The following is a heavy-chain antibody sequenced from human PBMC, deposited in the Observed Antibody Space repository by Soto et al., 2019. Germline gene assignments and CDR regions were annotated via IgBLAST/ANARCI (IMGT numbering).Heavy chain of an antibody. CDR2: INPSGGST. V-gene: IGHV1-46*01. CDR1: GYTFTSYY. Sequence: ASVKVSCKASGYTFTSYYMHWVRQAPGQGLEWMGIINPSGGSTSYAQKFQGRVTMTRDTSTSTVYMELSSLRSEDTAVYYCARECSSTSCYSGGYYYYYGMDVWGQGTTVTVSS. D-gene: IGHD2-2*01. CDR3: ARECSSTSCYSGGYYYYYGMDV. J-gene: IGHJ6*02.